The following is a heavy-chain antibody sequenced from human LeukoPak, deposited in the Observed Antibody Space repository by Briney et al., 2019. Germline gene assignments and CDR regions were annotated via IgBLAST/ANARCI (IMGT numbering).Heavy chain of an antibody. D-gene: IGHD4/OR15-4a*01. J-gene: IGHJ4*02. V-gene: IGHV4-34*01. CDR1: GGSFSGFY. Sequence: SETLSLACAVYGGSFSGFYWSWIRQPPGNGLEWIGNINASGNSKYNPSLKSRVTISVDPSKNQFSLKVISVTAADTAVYDCARGDDGPTHYFDYWGQGTLVTVSS. CDR3: ARGDDGPTHYFDY. CDR2: INASGNS.